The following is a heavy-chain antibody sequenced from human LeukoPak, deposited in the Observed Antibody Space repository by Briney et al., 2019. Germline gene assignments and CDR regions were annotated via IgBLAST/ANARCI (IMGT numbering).Heavy chain of an antibody. V-gene: IGHV4-4*07. CDR3: ARGGAGVYFFDY. Sequence: SETLSLTCTVSGGSISIYYWSWIRQPAGKGLEWIGHIYTSGNTNYNPSLKSRVTMSVDTSKNQFSLKLNSVTAADTAVYYCARGGAGVYFFDYWGQGILVTVSS. J-gene: IGHJ4*02. CDR2: IYTSGNT. D-gene: IGHD6-13*01. CDR1: GGSISIYY.